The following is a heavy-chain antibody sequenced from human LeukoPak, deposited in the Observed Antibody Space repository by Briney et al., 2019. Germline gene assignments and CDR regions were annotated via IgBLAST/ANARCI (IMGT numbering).Heavy chain of an antibody. D-gene: IGHD2-8*01. CDR3: ARSLDIVLMVYARKVDSPFDP. CDR2: IIPIFGTA. J-gene: IGHJ5*02. V-gene: IGHV1-69*05. CDR1: GGTFSSYA. Sequence: ASVKVSCKASGGTFSSYAISWVRQAPGQGLEWMGGIIPIFGTANYAQKFPGRVTITTDESTSTAYMELSSLRSEDTAVYYCARSLDIVLMVYARKVDSPFDPWGQGTLVTVSS.